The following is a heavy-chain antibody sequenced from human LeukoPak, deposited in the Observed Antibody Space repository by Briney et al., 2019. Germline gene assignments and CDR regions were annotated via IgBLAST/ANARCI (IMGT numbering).Heavy chain of an antibody. CDR3: AKTYYYGSGSY. J-gene: IGHJ4*02. Sequence: GGSLTLSCAASGFSFSNYWMSWVRQAPGKGLEWLANIKNDGSEKYYVDSVKGRFAISRDNAKNSLYLQMNSLRAEDTAVYYRAKTYYYGSGSYWGQGTLVTVSS. V-gene: IGHV3-7*01. CDR2: IKNDGSEK. D-gene: IGHD3-10*01. CDR1: GFSFSNYW.